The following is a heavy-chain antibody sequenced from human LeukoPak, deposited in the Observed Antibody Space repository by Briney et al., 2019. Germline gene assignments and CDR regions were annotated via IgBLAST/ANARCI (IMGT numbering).Heavy chain of an antibody. V-gene: IGHV1-46*01. J-gene: IGHJ3*02. D-gene: IGHD3-10*01. CDR3: ARSYGSADAFDI. CDR1: GYTFTSYY. Sequence: ASVKVSCKASGYTFTSYYMHWVRQAPGQGLEWMGIINPSGGSTSYAQKFQGRVNMTRGTSTSTVYVELSSLRSEDTAVYYCARSYGSADAFDIWGQGTMVTVSS. CDR2: INPSGGST.